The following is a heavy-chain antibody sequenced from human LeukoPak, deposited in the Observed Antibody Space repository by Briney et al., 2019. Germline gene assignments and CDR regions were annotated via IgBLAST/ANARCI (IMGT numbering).Heavy chain of an antibody. Sequence: GGSLRLSCAASGFTFSSYGMPWVRQAPGKGLEWVAVISYDGSNKYYADSVKGRFTISRDNSKNTLYLQMNSLRAEDTAVYYCAKDTAGSSSWYYAFDIWGQGTMVTVSS. CDR3: AKDTAGSSSWYYAFDI. V-gene: IGHV3-30*18. J-gene: IGHJ3*02. CDR2: ISYDGSNK. D-gene: IGHD6-13*01. CDR1: GFTFSSYG.